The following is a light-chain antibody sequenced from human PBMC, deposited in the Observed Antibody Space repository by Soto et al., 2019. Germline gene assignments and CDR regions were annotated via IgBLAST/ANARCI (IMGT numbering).Light chain of an antibody. V-gene: IGKV1-39*01. CDR3: QQSYSTLMYT. CDR2: AAS. J-gene: IGKJ5*01. Sequence: DIQMTQSPCSRSASAGGGGTITCLASQSISSYLNWYQQKPGKAPKLLIYAASSLQSGVPSRFSGSGSGTDFTLTISSLQPEDFATYYCQQSYSTLMYTFGQGTRLEIK. CDR1: QSISSY.